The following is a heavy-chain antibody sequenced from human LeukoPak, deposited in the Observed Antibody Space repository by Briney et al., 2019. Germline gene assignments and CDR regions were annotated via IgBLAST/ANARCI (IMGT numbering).Heavy chain of an antibody. CDR1: GYTFTGYY. D-gene: IGHD3-10*01. CDR3: ARDRDLSITMVRGVNPFDY. CDR2: INPNSGGT. V-gene: IGHV1-2*02. J-gene: IGHJ4*02. Sequence: ASVKVSCKASGYTFTGYYMHWVRQAPGQGLEWMGWINPNSGGTNYAQKLQGRVTMTTDTSTSTAYMELRSLRSDDTAVYYCARDRDLSITMVRGVNPFDYWGQGTLVTVSS.